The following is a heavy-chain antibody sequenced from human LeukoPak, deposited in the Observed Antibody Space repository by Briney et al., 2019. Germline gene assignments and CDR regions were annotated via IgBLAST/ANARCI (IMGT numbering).Heavy chain of an antibody. J-gene: IGHJ4*02. CDR2: IKSKTDGGTT. Sequence: PGGSLRLSCAASGFTFRDAWMNWVRQAPGKGLEWVGRIKSKTDGGTTDYAAPVKGRFTISRDDSKNTLWLQMNSLKTEDSALYYCYTATIAAAGGRGLWGQGTLVTVSS. CDR3: YTATIAAAGGRGL. CDR1: GFTFRDAW. D-gene: IGHD6-13*01. V-gene: IGHV3-15*01.